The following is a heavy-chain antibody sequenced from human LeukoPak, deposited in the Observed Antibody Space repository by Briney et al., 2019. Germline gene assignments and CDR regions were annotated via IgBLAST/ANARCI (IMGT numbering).Heavy chain of an antibody. CDR2: IRYDGSHK. Sequence: GGALLLSCAASGFIFSNYGMHWVRPAPGKGLEGVSFIRYDGSHKHYADSVKGRFTISRENSKKTLYLQMSSLRPEDTAMYYCAKDLLKEGCYGSGIDWFDPWGQGAQVTVSS. CDR3: AKDLLKEGCYGSGIDWFDP. J-gene: IGHJ5*02. CDR1: GFIFSNYG. D-gene: IGHD3-10*01. V-gene: IGHV3-30*02.